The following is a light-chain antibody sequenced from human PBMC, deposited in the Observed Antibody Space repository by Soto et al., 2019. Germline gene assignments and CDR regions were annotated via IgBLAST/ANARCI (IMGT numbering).Light chain of an antibody. Sequence: DVQMTQSPSTLSASVGDRVTITWRASQTIDSWLAWYQQRPGKPPNLLIYKSSTLASGVPSRFSGSGSGPEFPLTIHSLQPDDFATYYCQQYHIYSGTFGQGTKVEMK. CDR2: KSS. V-gene: IGKV1-5*03. CDR3: QQYHIYSGT. CDR1: QTIDSW. J-gene: IGKJ1*01.